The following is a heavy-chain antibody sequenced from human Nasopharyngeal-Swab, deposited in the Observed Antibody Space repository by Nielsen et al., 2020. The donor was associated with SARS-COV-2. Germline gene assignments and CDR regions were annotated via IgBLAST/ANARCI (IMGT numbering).Heavy chain of an antibody. CDR3: ARSLVGCSSHTCALMN. V-gene: IGHV4-31*02. Sequence: WIRQPPGKGLEWIGYIYNSGNTDYNPSLKSRIIISVDTSENQFSLKLSSVTAADTALYYCARSLVGCSSHTCALMNWGHGTLVTVSS. J-gene: IGHJ4*01. CDR2: IYNSGNT. D-gene: IGHD2-2*01.